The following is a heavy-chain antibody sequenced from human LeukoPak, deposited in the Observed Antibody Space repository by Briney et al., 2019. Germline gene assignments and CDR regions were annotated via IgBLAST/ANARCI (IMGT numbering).Heavy chain of an antibody. CDR1: GFTFSSYE. Sequence: GGSLRLSCAASGFTFSSYEMNWVRQAPGKGLEWVSYISSSGSTTYYADSVKGRFTISRDNSKNTLYLQMNSLRAEDTATYYCAKNGDRGAYCSGGTCYPFYYYYIDVWGKGTTVTISS. CDR3: AKNGDRGAYCSGGTCYPFYYYYIDV. V-gene: IGHV3-48*03. D-gene: IGHD2-15*01. J-gene: IGHJ6*03. CDR2: ISSSGSTT.